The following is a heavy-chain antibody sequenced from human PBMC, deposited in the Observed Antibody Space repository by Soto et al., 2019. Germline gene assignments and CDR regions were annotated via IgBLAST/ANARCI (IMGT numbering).Heavy chain of an antibody. J-gene: IGHJ4*02. CDR2: IYYSGST. D-gene: IGHD6-13*01. V-gene: IGHV4-31*03. Sequence: QVQLQESGPGLVKPSQTLSLTCTVSGGSISSGGYYWSWIRQHPGKGLEWIGYIYYSGSTYYNPSLKSRVTISVDTSKHQFSLKLSSVTAADTAVYYCAREGENIAAAGYVDYWGQGTLVTVSS. CDR1: GGSISSGGYY. CDR3: AREGENIAAAGYVDY.